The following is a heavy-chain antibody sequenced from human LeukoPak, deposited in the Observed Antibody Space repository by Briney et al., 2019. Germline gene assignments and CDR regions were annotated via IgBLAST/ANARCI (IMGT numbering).Heavy chain of an antibody. V-gene: IGHV4-31*03. D-gene: IGHD6-13*01. CDR3: ARERIAAAGYYYYYGMDV. J-gene: IGHJ6*02. CDR2: IYYSGST. Sequence: PSETLSLTCTVSGGSISSGGYYWSWIRQHPGKGLEWIGYIYYSGSTYYNPSLKSRVTISVDTSKNQFSLKLSSVAAADTAVYCCARERIAAAGYYYYYGMDVWGQGTTVTVSS. CDR1: GGSISSGGYY.